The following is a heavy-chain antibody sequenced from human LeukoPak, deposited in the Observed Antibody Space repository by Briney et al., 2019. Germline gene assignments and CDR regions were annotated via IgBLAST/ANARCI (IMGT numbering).Heavy chain of an antibody. D-gene: IGHD1/OR15-1a*01. CDR2: INTDGAST. CDR3: ARGTATTAGIDY. Sequence: PGGSLRLSCAASGFAFSSYWMVWVRQAPGKGLVWVSQINTDGASTTYGDPAKGRFTISRDNAKNTLYLQMNSLRVEDTAVYYCARGTATTAGIDYWGQGTLVTVSS. J-gene: IGHJ4*02. CDR1: GFAFSSYW. V-gene: IGHV3-74*01.